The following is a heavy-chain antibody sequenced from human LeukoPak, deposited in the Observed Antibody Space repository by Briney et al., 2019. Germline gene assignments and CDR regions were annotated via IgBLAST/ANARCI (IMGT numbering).Heavy chain of an antibody. CDR3: ARRNQNEWELLAYYYYVDV. Sequence: GGSLRLSCAASGFTFSDYYMSWIRQAPGKGLEWVSYISSSGSTIYYADSVKGRFTISRDNAKNSLYLQMNSLRAEDTAVYYCARRNQNEWELLAYYYYVDVWGKGTTVTISS. D-gene: IGHD1-26*01. CDR2: ISSSGSTI. J-gene: IGHJ6*03. CDR1: GFTFSDYY. V-gene: IGHV3-11*01.